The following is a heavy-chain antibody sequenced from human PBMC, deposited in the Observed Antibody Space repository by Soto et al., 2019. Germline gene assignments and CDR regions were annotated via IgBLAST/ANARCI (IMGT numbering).Heavy chain of an antibody. CDR2: IYYSGST. CDR3: AREGGVVSGAFDI. V-gene: IGHV4-59*01. CDR1: GGSISSYY. J-gene: IGHJ3*02. Sequence: QVQLQESGPGLVKPSETLSLTCTVSGGSISSYYWSWIRQPPGKGLEWIGYIYYSGSTNYNPSLNIRVTISVDTSKNQFSLKLSSVTAADTAVYYCAREGGVVSGAFDIWGQGTMVTVSS. D-gene: IGHD3-3*01.